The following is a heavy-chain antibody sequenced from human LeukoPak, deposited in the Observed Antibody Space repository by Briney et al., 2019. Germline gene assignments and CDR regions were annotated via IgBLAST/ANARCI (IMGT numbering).Heavy chain of an antibody. Sequence: SVKVSCKASGGTFGSYAISWVRQAPGQGLEWMGRIIPILGIANYAQKFQGRVTTTADKSTSTAYMELSSLRSEDTAVYYCANLAYCGGDCYSPFHYWGQGTLVTVSS. CDR1: GGTFGSYA. D-gene: IGHD2-21*02. J-gene: IGHJ4*02. V-gene: IGHV1-69*04. CDR2: IIPILGIA. CDR3: ANLAYCGGDCYSPFHY.